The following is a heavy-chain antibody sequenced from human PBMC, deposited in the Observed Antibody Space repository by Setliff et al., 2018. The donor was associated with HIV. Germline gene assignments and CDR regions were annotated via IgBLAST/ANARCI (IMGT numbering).Heavy chain of an antibody. CDR1: GYSVSSGYY. CDR2: IYYSGST. D-gene: IGHD2-21*02. CDR3: ARQGNIVVVTSFDY. J-gene: IGHJ4*02. Sequence: SETLSLTCAVSGYSVSSGYYWGWIRQPPGKGLEWIASIYYSGSTYYNPSLKSRVTISVDTSKNQFSLRLNSVTAADTAVYYCARQGNIVVVTSFDYWGQGTLVTVSS. V-gene: IGHV4-38-2*01.